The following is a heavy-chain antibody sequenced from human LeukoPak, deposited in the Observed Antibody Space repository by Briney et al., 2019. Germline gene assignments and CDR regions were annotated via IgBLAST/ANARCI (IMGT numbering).Heavy chain of an antibody. V-gene: IGHV3-23*01. CDR2: ISGSGGST. Sequence: PGGSLRLSCAASGFTFSSYAMSWVRQAPGKGLEWVSAISGSGGSTYYADSVKGRFTISRDNSKNTLYLQMNSLRAEDTAVYYCAKSWGGSTPVKYYYGMDVWGQGTTVTVSS. CDR3: AKSWGGSTPVKYYYGMDV. J-gene: IGHJ6*02. D-gene: IGHD3-16*01. CDR1: GFTFSSYA.